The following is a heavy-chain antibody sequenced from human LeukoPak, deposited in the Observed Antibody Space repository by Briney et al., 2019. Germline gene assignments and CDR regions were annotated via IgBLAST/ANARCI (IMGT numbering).Heavy chain of an antibody. CDR1: GYTFTSYG. J-gene: IGHJ4*02. D-gene: IGHD3-3*01. CDR3: ARDSKPGLVWLNYDFWSGTSF. Sequence: ASVKVSCKASGYTFTSYGISWVRQAPGQGLEWMGWISAYNGNTNFAQNLQGRVTMTTDTSTSTAYMELRSLRSDDTAVYYCARDSKPGLVWLNYDFWSGTSFWGQGTLVTVSS. CDR2: ISAYNGNT. V-gene: IGHV1-18*01.